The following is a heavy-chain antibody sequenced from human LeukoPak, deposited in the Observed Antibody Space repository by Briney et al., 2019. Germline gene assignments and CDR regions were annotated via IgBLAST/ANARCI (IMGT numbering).Heavy chain of an antibody. CDR2: INPNSGGT. Sequence: ASVKVSCKASGYTFTNYAMNWVRQAPGQGLEWMGWINPNSGGTNYAQKFQGRVTMTRDTSISTAYMELSRLRSDDTAVYYCARETEAHDYGDYELDYWGQGTLVTVSS. CDR3: ARETEAHDYGDYELDY. CDR1: GYTFTNYA. J-gene: IGHJ4*02. V-gene: IGHV1-2*02. D-gene: IGHD4-17*01.